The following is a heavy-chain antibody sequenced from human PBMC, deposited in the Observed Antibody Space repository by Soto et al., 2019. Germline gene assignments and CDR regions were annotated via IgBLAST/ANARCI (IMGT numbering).Heavy chain of an antibody. CDR1: GFTVSSNY. CDR3: AAPNNHCSGPRGCPGYYYYMDV. CDR2: IYSGGST. D-gene: IGHD2-15*01. J-gene: IGHJ6*03. V-gene: IGHV3-66*01. Sequence: GGSLRLSCAASGFTVSSNYMSWVRQAPGKGLEWVSVIYSGGSTYYADSVKGRFTISRDNSKNTLDLQMNSLRAEETAVYYCAAPNNHCSGPRGCPGYYYYMDVWGKGTTVTVSS.